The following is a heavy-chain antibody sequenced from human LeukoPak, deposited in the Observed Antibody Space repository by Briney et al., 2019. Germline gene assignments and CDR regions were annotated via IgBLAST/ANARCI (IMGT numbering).Heavy chain of an antibody. CDR1: GFTFSSYG. J-gene: IGHJ5*02. D-gene: IGHD2-15*01. Sequence: GGSLRLSCAASGFTFSSYGMHWVRQAPGKGLVWVSRVNNGGSTTNCADSVKGRFTISRDNAKNTLYLQMNSLRAEDTAVYYCARDWRIFDPWGQGTLVTVSS. CDR2: VNNGGSTT. V-gene: IGHV3-74*01. CDR3: ARDWRIFDP.